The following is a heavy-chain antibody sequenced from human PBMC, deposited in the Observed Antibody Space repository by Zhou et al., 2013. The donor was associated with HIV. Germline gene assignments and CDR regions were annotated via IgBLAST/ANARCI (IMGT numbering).Heavy chain of an antibody. D-gene: IGHD6-6*01. CDR1: GYTFSMYY. CDR2: ISGYNGDT. V-gene: IGHV1-18*01. Sequence: QDQLVQSGGEVKKPGASVKVSCKASGYTFSMYYMHWVRQAPGQGLEWMGWISGYNGDTKYAQKFHARVTMTTDTSTSTAYMEVSRLRSDDEGLYYCAREGSQYGSSSHNWYFDLVGPWHPGHC. CDR3: AREGSQYGSSSHNWYFDL. J-gene: IGHJ2*01.